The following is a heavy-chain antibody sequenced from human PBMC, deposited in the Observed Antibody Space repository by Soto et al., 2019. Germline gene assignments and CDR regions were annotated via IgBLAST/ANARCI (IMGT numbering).Heavy chain of an antibody. D-gene: IGHD2-15*01. CDR1: GLSFRKHW. V-gene: IGHV3-7*03. J-gene: IGHJ3*01. CDR2: INQDGAED. CDR3: VRNSSYCSDGVCYPSPKGWFEL. Sequence: GGTMRLSCAVSGLSFRKHWMTWVRPNPGKGLEWVGNINQDGAEDYYGVSLKGRFTISRDNADNSLFLQIHNLRAEDTAVYYCVRNSSYCSDGVCYPSPKGWFELWGQGTMDTVSS.